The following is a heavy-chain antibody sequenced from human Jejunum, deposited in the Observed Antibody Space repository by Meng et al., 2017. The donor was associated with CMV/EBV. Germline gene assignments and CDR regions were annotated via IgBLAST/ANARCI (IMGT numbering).Heavy chain of an antibody. V-gene: IGHV3-30*02. Sequence: TFSLYGMHWVRRTPDRGLEWVASTSYNGSDANYADSMKGRFTVSRDNSKNTLYLQMNSLRPEDTAVYFCAKDKIPVSPYFYGMDVWGQGTTVTVSS. CDR1: TFSLYG. CDR2: TSYNGSDA. D-gene: IGHD2-21*01. J-gene: IGHJ6*02. CDR3: AKDKIPVSPYFYGMDV.